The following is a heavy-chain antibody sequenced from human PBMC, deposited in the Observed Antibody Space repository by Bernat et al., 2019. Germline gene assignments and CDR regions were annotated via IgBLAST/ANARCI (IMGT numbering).Heavy chain of an antibody. V-gene: IGHV4-59*01. CDR3: ARVPVGCGGGDCNYSIDV. CDR2: IHYSGST. Sequence: QVQLQESGPGLVRPSETLSLTCTVSRDSIYSSYWTWVRQPPGKGLEWIAYIHYSGSTNYNPSLRSRVTISVDTTKNQFSLKLSPVITADTAVYYCARVPVGCGGGDCNYSIDVWGNGTTVTVSS. J-gene: IGHJ6*03. CDR1: RDSIYSSY. D-gene: IGHD2-21*02.